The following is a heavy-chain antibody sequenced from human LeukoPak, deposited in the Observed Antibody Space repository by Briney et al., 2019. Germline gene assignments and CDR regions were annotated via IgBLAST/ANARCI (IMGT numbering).Heavy chain of an antibody. D-gene: IGHD6-13*01. CDR1: GYTFTSYY. J-gene: IGHJ4*02. CDR3: ARGSRPLFSSWETFLDY. V-gene: IGHV1-46*03. Sequence: GASVKVSCKASGYTFTSYYMHWVRQAPGQGLEWMGIINPSGGSTSYAQKFQGRVTMTRDTSTNTVYMELSSLRSEDTAVYYCARGSRPLFSSWETFLDYWGQGTLVTVSS. CDR2: INPSGGST.